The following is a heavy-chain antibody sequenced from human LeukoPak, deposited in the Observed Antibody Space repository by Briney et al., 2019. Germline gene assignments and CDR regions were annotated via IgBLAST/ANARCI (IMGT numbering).Heavy chain of an antibody. Sequence: SETLSLTCAVYGGSFSGYYWSWIRQPPGKGLEWIGEINHSGSTNYNPSLKSRVTISVDTSKNQFSLRLSPVTAADTAVYYCARGGWYSSRPMADWGQGTLVTVSS. CDR1: GGSFSGYY. CDR2: INHSGST. D-gene: IGHD6-13*01. J-gene: IGHJ4*02. CDR3: ARGGWYSSRPMAD. V-gene: IGHV4-34*01.